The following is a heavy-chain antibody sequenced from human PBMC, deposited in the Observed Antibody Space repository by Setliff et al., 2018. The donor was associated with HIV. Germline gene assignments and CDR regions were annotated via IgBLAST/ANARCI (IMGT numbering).Heavy chain of an antibody. CDR1: GGSIRSSSSY. CDR3: ARHPQYSGYDRPV. J-gene: IGHJ4*02. D-gene: IGHD5-12*01. Sequence: PSETLSLTCTVSGGSIRSSSSYWGWIRQPPGKGLEWIGGIYYSGNTHYNPSLESRVTISIDTSNNQFSLNLNSLTAADTAVYYCARHPQYSGYDRPVWGQGTLVTVSS. V-gene: IGHV4-39*01. CDR2: IYYSGNT.